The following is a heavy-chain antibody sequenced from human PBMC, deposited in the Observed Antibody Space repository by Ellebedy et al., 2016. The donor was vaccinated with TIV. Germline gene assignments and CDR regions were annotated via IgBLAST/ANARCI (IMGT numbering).Heavy chain of an antibody. CDR1: GFTFKSYD. CDR2: ISSDGGRK. D-gene: IGHD2-2*01. CDR3: AKEKRYCSSANCPLGY. Sequence: GESLKISXAASGFTFKSYDMHWVRQVPGKGLEWVAVISSDGGRKHYADSAKGRFTISRDNSKNTLFLQMDSLRPEDAAVFYCAKEKRYCSSANCPLGYWGQGNLVTVSS. J-gene: IGHJ4*02. V-gene: IGHV3-30*18.